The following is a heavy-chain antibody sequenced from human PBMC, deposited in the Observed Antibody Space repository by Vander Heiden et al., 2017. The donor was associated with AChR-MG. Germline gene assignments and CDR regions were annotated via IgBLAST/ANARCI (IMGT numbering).Heavy chain of an antibody. CDR2: INYSGGRK. V-gene: IGHV3-23*01. D-gene: IGHD3-10*01. Sequence: VQLLESGGGLVQPWGSLRLSCAASGFTFGSYAMSWVRQAPGRGLWWVAGINYSGGRKDYADSVEGRFTISRDSSKNTLHLQMNRMRAEDTAVYYCGKDTVLGVKFPFDYWGQGTLVTVSS. J-gene: IGHJ4*02. CDR1: GFTFGSYA. CDR3: GKDTVLGVKFPFDY.